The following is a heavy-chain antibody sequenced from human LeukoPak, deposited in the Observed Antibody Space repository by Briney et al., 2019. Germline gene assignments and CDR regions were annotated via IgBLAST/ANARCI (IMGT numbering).Heavy chain of an antibody. CDR1: GGTFSSYA. CDR2: IIPILGIA. Sequence: ASVKVSCKASGGTFSSYAISWVRQAPGQGLEWMGRIIPILGIANYAQKFQGRVTITADKSTSTAYMELSSLRSEDTAVYYCAGSDFWSGDIPSFDYWGQGTLVTVSS. CDR3: AGSDFWSGDIPSFDY. D-gene: IGHD3-3*01. J-gene: IGHJ4*02. V-gene: IGHV1-69*04.